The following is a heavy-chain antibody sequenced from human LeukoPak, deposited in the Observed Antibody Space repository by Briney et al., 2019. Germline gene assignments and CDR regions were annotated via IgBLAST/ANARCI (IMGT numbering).Heavy chain of an antibody. Sequence: ASVKVSCKASRGTFSSNAISWVRQAPGQGLEWMGRIIPIFGTANYAQKFQGRVTITTDESTSTAYMELSSLRSEDTAVYYCARSEEMATTGGDYWGQGTLVTVSS. CDR1: RGTFSSNA. D-gene: IGHD5-24*01. V-gene: IGHV1-69*05. CDR2: IIPIFGTA. CDR3: ARSEEMATTGGDY. J-gene: IGHJ4*02.